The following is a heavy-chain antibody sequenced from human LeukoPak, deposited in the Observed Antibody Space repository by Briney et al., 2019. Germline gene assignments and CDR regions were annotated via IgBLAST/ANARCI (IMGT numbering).Heavy chain of an antibody. CDR3: ARSNTVGADLSFDS. CDR1: RGSISSYY. V-gene: IGHV4-59*01. CDR2: IYYNGRT. J-gene: IGHJ4*02. Sequence: PSETLSLTCTVSRGSISSYYWSWIRQPPGKGLEWIWYIYYNGRTNYNPSLKSRFTISVDTSRSQFSLKLSSVTAADTAVYYCARSNTVGADLSFDSWGQGTLVTVSS. D-gene: IGHD1-26*01.